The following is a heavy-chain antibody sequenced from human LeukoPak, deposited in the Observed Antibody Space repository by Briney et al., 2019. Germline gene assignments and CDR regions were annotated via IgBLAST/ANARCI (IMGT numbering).Heavy chain of an antibody. CDR2: ISGSGGST. J-gene: IGHJ4*02. Sequence: GGSLRLSCAASGFTFSSYAMSWVRQAPGKGLEWVSAISGSGGSTYYADSVKGRFTISRDNSKNTLYLQMYSLRAEDTAVYYCAKDARYYYDSSGSYDYWGQGTLVTVSS. CDR3: AKDARYYYDSSGSYDY. V-gene: IGHV3-23*01. D-gene: IGHD3-22*01. CDR1: GFTFSSYA.